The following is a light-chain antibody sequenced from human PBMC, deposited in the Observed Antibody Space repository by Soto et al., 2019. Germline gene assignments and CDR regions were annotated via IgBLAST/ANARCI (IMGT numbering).Light chain of an antibody. CDR1: SSDVGRYNY. CDR2: EVS. V-gene: IGLV2-14*01. J-gene: IGLJ2*01. Sequence: QLVLTQPASLSGSPGQSITLSCTGTSSDVGRYNYVSWYQQHPGKSPKLMIYEVSNRPSRVSNRFSGSKFGNTASLTISGLQAEDEADYYCSSYTTSNTLIFGGGTKVTVL. CDR3: SSYTTSNTLI.